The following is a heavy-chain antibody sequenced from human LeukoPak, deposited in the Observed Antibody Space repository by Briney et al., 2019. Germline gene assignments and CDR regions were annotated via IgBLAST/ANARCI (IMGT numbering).Heavy chain of an antibody. V-gene: IGHV3-7*01. CDR1: GFTFSTYW. J-gene: IGHJ4*02. CDR3: ARRSVAGSLDY. D-gene: IGHD6-19*01. Sequence: PGGSLRLSCAASGFTFSTYWMSWVRQAPGKGLEWVANTKEDGGEKYYVDSVKGRFTMSRDNAENSLYLQMNSLRAEDTAVYYCARRSVAGSLDYWGQGTLVTVSS. CDR2: TKEDGGEK.